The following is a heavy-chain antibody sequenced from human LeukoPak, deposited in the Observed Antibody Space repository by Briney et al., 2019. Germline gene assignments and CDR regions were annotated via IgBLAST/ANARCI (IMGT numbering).Heavy chain of an antibody. CDR1: GFTFSSQA. D-gene: IGHD5-12*01. Sequence: PGGSLRLSCVASGFTFSSQAMNWVRQAPGKGLEWVSSISSTSSHTYYADSVKGRFTISRDNSKNSLYLQMNSLRVEDAAVYYCASQDIVATTGAELDYWGQGTLVTVS. CDR2: ISSTSSHT. J-gene: IGHJ4*02. CDR3: ASQDIVATTGAELDY. V-gene: IGHV3-21*01.